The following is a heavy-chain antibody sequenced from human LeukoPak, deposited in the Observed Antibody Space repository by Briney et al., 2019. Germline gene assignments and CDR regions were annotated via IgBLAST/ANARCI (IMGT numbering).Heavy chain of an antibody. J-gene: IGHJ4*02. D-gene: IGHD4-11*01. CDR1: GFTVSSNY. V-gene: IGHV3-53*01. CDR2: IYSGGST. Sequence: GGSLRLSCAASGFTVSSNYMSWVRQAPGKGLEWVSVIYSGGSTYYADSVKGRFTISRDNSKNTLYLQMNSLRAEDTAVYYCARVRVTTSSYYFDYWGQGTQVTVSS. CDR3: ARVRVTTSSYYFDY.